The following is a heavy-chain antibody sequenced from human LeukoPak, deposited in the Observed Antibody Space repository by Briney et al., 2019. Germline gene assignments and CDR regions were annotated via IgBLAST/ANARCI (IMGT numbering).Heavy chain of an antibody. CDR2: IYHSGST. D-gene: IGHD3-22*01. Sequence: SETLSLTCAVSGYSISSGYYWGWIRQPPGKGLEWIGSIYHSGSTYYSPSLKSRVTISVDTSKNQFSLKLSSVTAADTAVYYCARDYYDSSEGYWGQGTLVTVSS. V-gene: IGHV4-38-2*02. CDR3: ARDYYDSSEGY. J-gene: IGHJ4*02. CDR1: GYSISSGYY.